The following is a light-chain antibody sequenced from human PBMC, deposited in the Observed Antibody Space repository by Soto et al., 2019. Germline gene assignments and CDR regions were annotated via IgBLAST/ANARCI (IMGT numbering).Light chain of an antibody. CDR3: SSYTSNRIRV. CDR1: SSDVGGYNY. V-gene: IGLV2-14*01. CDR2: EVS. J-gene: IGLJ3*02. Sequence: QSALTQPASVSGSPGQSITISCTGTSSDVGGYNYVSWYQQHPGKAPKLMIYEVSNRPSGVSNRFSGSKSGNTASLTISGLQAEDEADYYGSSYTSNRIRVFGGGTKLTVL.